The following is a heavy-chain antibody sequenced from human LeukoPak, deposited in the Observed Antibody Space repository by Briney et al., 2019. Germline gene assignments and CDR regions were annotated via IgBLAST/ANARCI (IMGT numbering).Heavy chain of an antibody. D-gene: IGHD3-22*01. CDR2: ISGSVVTA. CDR3: AKEGDTSVGNYFDY. V-gene: IGHV3-23*01. CDR1: GFTFSSYV. J-gene: IGHJ4*02. Sequence: GGSLRLSCAASGFTFSSYVMNWVRQAPGKGLEWVSAISGSVVTAYYADSVQGRFTISRDNSKNTLYLQMNSLRAEDTAVYYCAKEGDTSVGNYFDYWGQGTLVTVSS.